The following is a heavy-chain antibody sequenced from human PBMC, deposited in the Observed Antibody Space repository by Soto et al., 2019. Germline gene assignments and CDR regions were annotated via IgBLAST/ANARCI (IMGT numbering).Heavy chain of an antibody. CDR3: ARDRLRGTLDP. CDR1: GFTGSSYG. J-gene: IGHJ5*02. Sequence: GGSLRLSCAASGFTGSSYGMHWVRQAPGKGLEWVAVIWYDGSNKYYADSVKGRFTISRDNSKNTLYLQMNSLRAEDTAVYYCARDRLRGTLDPWGQGSLVTVSS. D-gene: IGHD3-16*01. CDR2: IWYDGSNK. V-gene: IGHV3-33*01.